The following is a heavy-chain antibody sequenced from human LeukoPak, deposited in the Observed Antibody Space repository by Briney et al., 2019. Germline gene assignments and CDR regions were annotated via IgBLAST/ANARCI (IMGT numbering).Heavy chain of an antibody. J-gene: IGHJ6*02. CDR1: GFTVSNNY. Sequence: GGSLRLSCAASGFTVSNNYMSWARQAPGKGLEWVAIIYSGGSTYYADSVKGRFTISRDNPKNMLYLQMNSLRAEDTAVYYCASRARSGYYYGMDVWGQGTTVTVSS. D-gene: IGHD3-10*01. CDR3: ASRARSGYYYGMDV. V-gene: IGHV3-53*01. CDR2: IYSGGST.